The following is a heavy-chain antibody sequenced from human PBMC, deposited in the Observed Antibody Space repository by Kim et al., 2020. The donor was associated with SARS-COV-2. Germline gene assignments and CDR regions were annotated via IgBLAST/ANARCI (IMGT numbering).Heavy chain of an antibody. D-gene: IGHD3-16*01. Sequence: ASVKVSCKASGYTFTSYAMHWVRQAPGQRLEWMGWINAGNGNTKYSQKFQGRVTITRDTSASTAYMELSSLRSEDTAVYYCARRGDYDGWFDPWGQGTLVTVSS. CDR1: GYTFTSYA. CDR2: INAGNGNT. V-gene: IGHV1-3*01. J-gene: IGHJ5*02. CDR3: ARRGDYDGWFDP.